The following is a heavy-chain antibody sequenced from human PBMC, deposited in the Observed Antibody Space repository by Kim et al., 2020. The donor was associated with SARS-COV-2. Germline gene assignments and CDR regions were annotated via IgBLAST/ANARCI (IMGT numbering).Heavy chain of an antibody. D-gene: IGHD6-19*01. CDR2: ISTSGGTT. J-gene: IGHJ5*02. V-gene: IGHV3-23*01. Sequence: GGSLRLSCAASGFTFSSYAMSWVRQAPGKGLEWVSAISTSGGTTYYADSVKGRFTISRDNSKNTLYLQMNSLRAEDTAVYYCAKDWAVAGTSWVNWFDPWGQGTLVTVSS. CDR1: GFTFSSYA. CDR3: AKDWAVAGTSWVNWFDP.